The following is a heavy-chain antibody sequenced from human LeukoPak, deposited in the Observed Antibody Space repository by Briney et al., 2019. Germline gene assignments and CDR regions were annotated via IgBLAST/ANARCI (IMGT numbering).Heavy chain of an antibody. D-gene: IGHD3-3*01. J-gene: IGHJ4*02. Sequence: SGGSLRLSCAASGFTFSRYAMHWVRQAPGKGLEWVALISYDGSNKYYVDSVKGRFTISRDNSKYALYLQMNSLRAEDTAVYYCAKMWWSGYPQGVDYWGQGTLVTVSS. CDR2: ISYDGSNK. CDR3: AKMWWSGYPQGVDY. CDR1: GFTFSRYA. V-gene: IGHV3-30*18.